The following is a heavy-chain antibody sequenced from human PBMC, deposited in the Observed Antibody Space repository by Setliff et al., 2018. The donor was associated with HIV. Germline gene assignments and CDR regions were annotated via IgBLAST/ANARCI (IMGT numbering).Heavy chain of an antibody. CDR2: INPNSGAT. D-gene: IGHD1-26*01. CDR1: GYTFSGYY. Sequence: GASVKVSCKTSGYTFSGYYLHWVRRAPGRGLEWMGWINPNSGATNYARNFQGRVTMTRDTSISTAYMDLSSLTSDDTAVYYCALASIVSTARWNHWGRGTPVTVSS. CDR3: ALASIVSTARWNH. V-gene: IGHV1-2*02. J-gene: IGHJ4*02.